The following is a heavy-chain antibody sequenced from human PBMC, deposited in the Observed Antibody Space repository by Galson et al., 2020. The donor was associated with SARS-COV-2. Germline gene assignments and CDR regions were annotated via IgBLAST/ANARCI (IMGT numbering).Heavy chain of an antibody. CDR1: GFSLSTSGMC. J-gene: IGHJ3*02. CDR3: ARIRVSGYAFFAFDI. V-gene: IGHV2-70*11. CDR2: IDWDDDK. D-gene: IGHD3-22*01. Sequence: SGPTLVKPTQTLTLTCTFSGFSLSTSGMCVSWIRQPPGKALEWLARIDWDDDKYYSTSLKTRLTISKDTSKNQVVLTMTNMDPVDTATYYCARIRVSGYAFFAFDIWGQGTMVTVSS.